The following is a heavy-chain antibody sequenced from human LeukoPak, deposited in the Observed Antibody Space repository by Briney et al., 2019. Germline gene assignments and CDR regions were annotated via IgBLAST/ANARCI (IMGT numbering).Heavy chain of an antibody. CDR1: GFTFSSYW. D-gene: IGHD2-2*01. CDR2: INSDGSST. J-gene: IGHJ4*02. CDR3: ARAHCSSTSCYAGGFDY. V-gene: IGHV3-74*01. Sequence: TGGSLRLSCAASGFTFSSYWMPWVRHAPGKGLVWVSRINSDGSSTSYADSVKGRFTISRDNAKNTLYLQMNSLRAEDTAVYYCARAHCSSTSCYAGGFDYWGQGTLVTVSS.